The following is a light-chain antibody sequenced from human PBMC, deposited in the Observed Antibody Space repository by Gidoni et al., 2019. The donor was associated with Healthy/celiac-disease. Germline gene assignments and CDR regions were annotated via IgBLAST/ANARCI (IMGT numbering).Light chain of an antibody. Sequence: DIQMTQSPSSLSASVGDRVTITCRASQSISSYLNWYQQKPGKAPKLLIYAASSLQSGVPSMFSGSGSGTDFTLTISSLQPEDFATYYCQQSYSTQGTFGQGTKVEIK. V-gene: IGKV1-39*01. CDR2: AAS. CDR3: QQSYSTQGT. CDR1: QSISSY. J-gene: IGKJ1*01.